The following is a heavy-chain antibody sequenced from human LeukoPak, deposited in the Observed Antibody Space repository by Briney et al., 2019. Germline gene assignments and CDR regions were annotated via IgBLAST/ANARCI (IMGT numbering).Heavy chain of an antibody. CDR1: GGSMSSSTCY. V-gene: IGHV4-39*07. D-gene: IGHD1-14*01. CDR3: VKDRGNHVTDY. J-gene: IGHJ4*02. Sequence: SETLSLTCTVSGGSMSSSTCYWGWIRQPPGKGLEWIGTICYSGNTYYNPSLQSRVTISVDTSKNQFSLKLSSVTAADTAVYYCVKDRGNHVTDYWGQGTLVTVSS. CDR2: ICYSGNT.